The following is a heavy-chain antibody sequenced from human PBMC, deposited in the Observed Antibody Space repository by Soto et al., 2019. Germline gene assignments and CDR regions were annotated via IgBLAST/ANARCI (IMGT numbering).Heavy chain of an antibody. D-gene: IGHD2-8*01. Sequence: QVQLQESGPGLVKPSETLSLTCTVSGGSISTYYWRWIRQPPGKGLEWIGYIYYSGTASYNPSLKSRVTISLDTSKNQFSLKLSSVTAADTAVYYCARGVHCTDGVCSALDYWGQGTLVTVSS. CDR1: GGSISTYY. V-gene: IGHV4-59*08. CDR3: ARGVHCTDGVCSALDY. J-gene: IGHJ4*02. CDR2: IYYSGTA.